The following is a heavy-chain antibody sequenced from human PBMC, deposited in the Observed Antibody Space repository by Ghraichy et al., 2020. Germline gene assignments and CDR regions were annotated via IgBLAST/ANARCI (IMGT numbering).Heavy chain of an antibody. D-gene: IGHD1-14*01. CDR3: ARGGYNWNHPYFDP. J-gene: IGHJ5*02. CDR1: GGSFRNYY. CDR2: VNDIRNT. Sequence: SQTLSLTCAVSGGSFRNYYWSWIRQPPGKGLDWIGEVNDIRNTNYNPSLTGRVTISVDTSKNQFSLTVTSVTAADTAVYFCARGGYNWNHPYFDPWGQGNLVTVSS. V-gene: IGHV4-34*01.